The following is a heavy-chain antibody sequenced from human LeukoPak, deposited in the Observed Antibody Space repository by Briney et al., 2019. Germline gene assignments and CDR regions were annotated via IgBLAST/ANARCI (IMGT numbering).Heavy chain of an antibody. CDR1: GGSISSYY. CDR2: IYTSGST. J-gene: IGHJ4*02. CDR3: ARAYTPGTGNYYFDY. V-gene: IGHV4-4*07. D-gene: IGHD1-1*01. Sequence: SETLSLTCTVSGGSISSYYWSWIRQPAGKGLEWIGRIYTSGSTNYNPSLKSRVTMSVDTSKNQFSLKLSSATAADTAVYYCARAYTPGTGNYYFDYWGQGTLVTVSS.